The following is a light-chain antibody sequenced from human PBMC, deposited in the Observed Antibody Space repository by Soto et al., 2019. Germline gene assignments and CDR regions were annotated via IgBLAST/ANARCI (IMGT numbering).Light chain of an antibody. Sequence: EIGLTQSPGTLSLSPGERATLSCRASQRVSSSYLAWYQQKPGQAPRLLIYGASSRATGIPDRFSGSGSGTDFTLTISRLEPEDFAVYYCQQYGSSHWTFGQGTKVEIK. CDR3: QQYGSSHWT. J-gene: IGKJ1*01. CDR1: QRVSSSY. CDR2: GAS. V-gene: IGKV3-20*01.